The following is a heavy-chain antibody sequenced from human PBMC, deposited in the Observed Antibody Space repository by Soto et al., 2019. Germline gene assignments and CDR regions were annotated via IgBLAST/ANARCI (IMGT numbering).Heavy chain of an antibody. Sequence: TLSLAYAISVDSVSSNIAAWNWIRQSPSRGLEWLGRTYYRSKWYNDYAVSVKSRITINPDTSKNQFSLHLNSVTPEDTAVYYRAREPSSSWYYDDWGQGTLVTVPS. CDR3: AREPSSSWYYDD. CDR1: VDSVSSNIAA. CDR2: TYYRSKWYN. V-gene: IGHV6-1*01. D-gene: IGHD6-13*01. J-gene: IGHJ4*02.